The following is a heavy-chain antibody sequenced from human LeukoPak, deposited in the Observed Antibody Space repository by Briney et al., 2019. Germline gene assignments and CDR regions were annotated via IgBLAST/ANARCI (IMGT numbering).Heavy chain of an antibody. CDR1: GYSFTNNW. Sequence: PGESLKISCKGSGYSFTNNWIGWVRQMPGKGLEWMGITYPGDSNTRYSPSFQGQVTISADKSISSAYLQWSSLKASDTAMYYCVRSPACSSGTCYPNWFDPWGQGTLATVSS. CDR3: VRSPACSSGTCYPNWFDP. CDR2: TYPGDSNT. D-gene: IGHD2-15*01. V-gene: IGHV5-51*01. J-gene: IGHJ5*02.